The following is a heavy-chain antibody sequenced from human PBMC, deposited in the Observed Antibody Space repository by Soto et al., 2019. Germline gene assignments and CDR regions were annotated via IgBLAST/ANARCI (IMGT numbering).Heavy chain of an antibody. CDR3: AKEISWDYSFDY. D-gene: IGHD1-26*01. J-gene: IGHJ4*02. CDR1: GFTFSSYG. CDR2: ISYDGSSS. V-gene: IGHV3-30*18. Sequence: GGSLRLSCAASGFTFSSYGMHWVRQAPGKGLEWVAVISYDGSSSHYADPVKGRFTISRDNSKSTLYLQMNSLRAEDTAVYYCAKEISWDYSFDYWGQGALVTVSS.